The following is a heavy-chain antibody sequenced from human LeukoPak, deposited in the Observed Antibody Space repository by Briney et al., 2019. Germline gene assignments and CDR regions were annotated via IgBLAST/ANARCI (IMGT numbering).Heavy chain of an antibody. D-gene: IGHD3-3*01. J-gene: IGHJ4*02. CDR1: GFTFSTYE. CDR2: ISSSGSTT. V-gene: IGHV3-48*03. CDR3: AKNSYDLWSALDY. Sequence: PGGSLRLSCAASGFTFSTYEMNWVRQAPGKGLEWVSYISSSGSTTYYADSVKGRFTISRDNAKNSLYLQMNSLRAEDTAVYYCAKNSYDLWSALDYWGQGTLVTVSS.